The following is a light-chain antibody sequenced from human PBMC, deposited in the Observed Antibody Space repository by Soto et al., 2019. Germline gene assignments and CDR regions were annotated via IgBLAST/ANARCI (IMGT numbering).Light chain of an antibody. J-gene: IGKJ1*01. V-gene: IGKV3-20*01. CDR2: GAS. Sequence: EIMLTQSPGTLSLSPGERATLSCRASQSVSSSFLAWYQQKPGQAPRLLIYGASIRATGIPDRFSGSGSGTDFTLTISRLAPDDFAMDLCQNYVTSLWTFGQGTKVEIK. CDR1: QSVSSSF. CDR3: QNYVTSLWT.